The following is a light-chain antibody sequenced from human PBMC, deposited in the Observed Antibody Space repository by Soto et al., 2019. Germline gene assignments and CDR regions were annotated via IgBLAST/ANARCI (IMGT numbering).Light chain of an antibody. J-gene: IGKJ4*01. V-gene: IGKV3-11*01. CDR1: QSVNRN. CDR3: QHRRDWPLT. Sequence: EIVLTQSPATLSLSPGERATHSCRASQSVNRNLLWYQQKPGQPPRLLIYDASNRATGIPARFSGSGSGTDFTLTISSLEAEDSAIYYCQHRRDWPLTFGGGTKVEIK. CDR2: DAS.